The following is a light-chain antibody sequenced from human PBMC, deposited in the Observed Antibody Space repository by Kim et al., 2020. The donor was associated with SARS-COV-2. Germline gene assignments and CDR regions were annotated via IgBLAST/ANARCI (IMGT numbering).Light chain of an antibody. Sequence: GQPITLSYTGTRSDIGSYNSVYWDQHSTGKDPKRMIYDVTKRPPVVSNRFSGSESVKTASLTISGVQAEDEGDYYCSSYTTSRTLGFGGGTKLTVL. CDR1: RSDIGSYNS. J-gene: IGLJ3*02. CDR3: SSYTTSRTLG. CDR2: DVT. V-gene: IGLV2-14*03.